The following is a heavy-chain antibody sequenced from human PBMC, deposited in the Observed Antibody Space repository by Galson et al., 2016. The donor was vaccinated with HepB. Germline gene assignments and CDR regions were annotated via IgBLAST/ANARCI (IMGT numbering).Heavy chain of an antibody. J-gene: IGHJ4*02. CDR3: AKGTTLQVHFGYFDH. CDR2: IWYDGSNK. D-gene: IGHD1/OR15-1a*01. Sequence: SLRLSCAASGFTISAYWMSWVRQAPGKGLEWVALIWYDGSNKHYADSVKGRFTISRDNSKNTLYLQMNSLRVDDTAVYYCAKGTTLQVHFGYFDHWGQGTLVTVSS. CDR1: GFTISAYW. V-gene: IGHV3-33*06.